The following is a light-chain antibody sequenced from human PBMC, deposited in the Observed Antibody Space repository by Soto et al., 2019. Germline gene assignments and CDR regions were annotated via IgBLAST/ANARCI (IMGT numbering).Light chain of an antibody. CDR2: GAS. J-gene: IGKJ1*01. CDR3: QQYVSTPWT. V-gene: IGKV3-20*01. CDR1: QIVSNNY. Sequence: EIVLTQSPGTLSLSPGEKATLSCRASQIVSNNYLAWYQQKPGQAPRLLIYGASSRATGIPDRFSGSGSGTDFTLTISRLEPEDLAFCHFQQYVSTPWTFGQGTKVEIK.